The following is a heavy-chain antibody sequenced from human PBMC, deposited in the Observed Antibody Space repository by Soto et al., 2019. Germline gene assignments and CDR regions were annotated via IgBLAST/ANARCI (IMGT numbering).Heavy chain of an antibody. CDR3: AREFGGNSLLDP. CDR2: IYYSGST. J-gene: IGHJ5*02. CDR1: GGSISSGGYC. Sequence: SETLSLTCTVSGGSISSGGYCWSWIRQHPGKGLEWIGYIYYSGSTYYNPSLKSRVTISVDTSKNQFSLKLSSVTAADTAVYYCAREFGGNSLLDPWGQGTLVTVSS. D-gene: IGHD2-21*02. V-gene: IGHV4-31*03.